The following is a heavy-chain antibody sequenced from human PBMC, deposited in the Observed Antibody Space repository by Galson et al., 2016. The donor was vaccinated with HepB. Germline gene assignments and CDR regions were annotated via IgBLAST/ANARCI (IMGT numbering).Heavy chain of an antibody. J-gene: IGHJ6*02. D-gene: IGHD3-9*01. CDR1: GFTFSSYA. V-gene: IGHV3-30*04. CDR2: ISYDGSNK. CDR3: AKDHAFLGLYFYGMDV. Sequence: SLRLSCAASGFTFSSYAMHWVRQAPGKGLEWVAVISYDGSNKYYADSVKGRFTISRDNSKNTLYLQMNSLRAEDTALYYCAKDHAFLGLYFYGMDVWGQGTTVTVSS.